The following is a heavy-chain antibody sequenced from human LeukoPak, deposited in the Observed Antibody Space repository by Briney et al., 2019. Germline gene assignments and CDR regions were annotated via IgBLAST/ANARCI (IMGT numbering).Heavy chain of an antibody. V-gene: IGHV1-2*06. CDR2: INPNSGGT. D-gene: IGHD1-26*01. CDR1: GYTFTGYY. CDR3: VRAPVGGSYNPFDY. Sequence: ASVKVSCKASGYTFTGYYMHWVRQAPGQGLEWMGRINPNSGGTNYAQKFQGRVTMTRDTSISTAYMELSRLRSDDTAVYYCVRAPVGGSYNPFDYWGQGTLVTVSS. J-gene: IGHJ4*02.